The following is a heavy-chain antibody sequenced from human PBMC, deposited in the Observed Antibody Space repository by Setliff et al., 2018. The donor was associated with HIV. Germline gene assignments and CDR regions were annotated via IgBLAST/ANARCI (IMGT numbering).Heavy chain of an antibody. V-gene: IGHV3-72*01. J-gene: IGHJ5*02. CDR2: TKNKDNSFTT. CDR1: GFAFSDHY. D-gene: IGHD3-10*01. Sequence: PGGSLRLSCAASGFAFSDHYMDWVRQAPGKGLEWVGRTKNKDNSFTTEYAASVKGRFTISRDDSKNSLSPHMNSLKTEDTAVYYCAVWIREVISWGRGTLVTVSS. CDR3: AVWIREVIS.